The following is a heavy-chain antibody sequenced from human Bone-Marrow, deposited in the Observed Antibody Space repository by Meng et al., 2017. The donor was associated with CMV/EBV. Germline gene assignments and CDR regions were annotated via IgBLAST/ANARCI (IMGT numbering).Heavy chain of an antibody. CDR3: AKEGRGYSYFDY. J-gene: IGHJ4*02. CDR2: IRYDGSNK. Sequence: GESLKISCAASGFTFSSYGMHWVRQAPGKWLEWVAFIRYDGSNKYYADSVKGRFTISRDNAKNSLYRQMNSLRAEDTALYYCAKEGRGYSYFDYWGQGTLVTVSS. CDR1: GFTFSSYG. V-gene: IGHV3-30*02. D-gene: IGHD5-18*01.